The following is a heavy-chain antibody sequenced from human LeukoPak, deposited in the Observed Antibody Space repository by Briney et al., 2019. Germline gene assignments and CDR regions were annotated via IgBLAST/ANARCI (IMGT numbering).Heavy chain of an antibody. CDR1: GFTVSSNY. Sequence: GGSLRLSCAASGFTVSSNYMSWVRQAPGKGLEWVSVIYSGGSTYYADSVKGRFTISRDNSKNTLYLQMNSLRAEDTAVYYCARALGTIPSLNFDYWGQGTLVTVSS. D-gene: IGHD5-12*01. CDR2: IYSGGST. J-gene: IGHJ4*02. CDR3: ARALGTIPSLNFDY. V-gene: IGHV3-66*01.